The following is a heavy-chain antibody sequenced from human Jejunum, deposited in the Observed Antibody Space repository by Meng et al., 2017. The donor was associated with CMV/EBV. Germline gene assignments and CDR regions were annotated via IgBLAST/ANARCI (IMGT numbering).Heavy chain of an antibody. CDR1: GFTVSSNY. Sequence: VESVGGLIQPGGSLRLSFAACGFTVSSNYMGWVRQAPGKGLEWVSVIYSGGSTYYADSVKGRFTISRDNSKNTLYLQMNSLRVEDTAVYYCATLNYGSGSSSDYWGQGTLVTVSS. CDR3: ATLNYGSGSSSDY. CDR2: IYSGGST. V-gene: IGHV3-53*01. D-gene: IGHD3-10*01. J-gene: IGHJ4*02.